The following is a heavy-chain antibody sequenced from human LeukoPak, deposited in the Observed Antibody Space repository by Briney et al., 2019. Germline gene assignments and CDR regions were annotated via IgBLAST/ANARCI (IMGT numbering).Heavy chain of an antibody. Sequence: GGSLRLSCVASGFSFSRYWMSWVRQAPGKGLEWVANIKEDGSEQYYADSLKGRFTISRDNAKNSLYLQMNSLRAEDTAVYYCARPQRITMIDTDVWGKGTTVTVSS. CDR3: ARPQRITMIDTDV. CDR2: IKEDGSEQ. CDR1: GFSFSRYW. J-gene: IGHJ6*03. D-gene: IGHD3-22*01. V-gene: IGHV3-7*01.